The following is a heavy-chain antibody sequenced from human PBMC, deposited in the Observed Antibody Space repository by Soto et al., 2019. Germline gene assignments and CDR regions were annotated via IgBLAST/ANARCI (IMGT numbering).Heavy chain of an antibody. CDR1: GFTFSSYG. CDR2: ISYDGSNK. Sequence: GGSLRLSCAASGFTFSSYGMHWVRQAPGKGLEWVAVISYDGSNKYYADSVKGRFTISRDNSKNTLYLQMNSLRAEDTAVYYCAKEGGWYYDSSGYQLPDYWGQGTLVTVSS. V-gene: IGHV3-30*18. J-gene: IGHJ4*02. D-gene: IGHD3-22*01. CDR3: AKEGGWYYDSSGYQLPDY.